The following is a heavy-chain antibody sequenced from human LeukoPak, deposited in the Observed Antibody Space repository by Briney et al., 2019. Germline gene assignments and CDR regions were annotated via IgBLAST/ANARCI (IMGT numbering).Heavy chain of an antibody. CDR2: IWYDGSNK. CDR1: GFTFSSYG. Sequence: PGGSLRLSCAASGFTFSSYGMPWVRQAPGKGLEWVAVIWYDGSNKYYADSAKGRFTISRDNSKNTLYLQMNSLRAEDTAVYYCARGWFDPWGQGTLVTVSS. CDR3: ARGWFDP. V-gene: IGHV3-33*01. J-gene: IGHJ5*02.